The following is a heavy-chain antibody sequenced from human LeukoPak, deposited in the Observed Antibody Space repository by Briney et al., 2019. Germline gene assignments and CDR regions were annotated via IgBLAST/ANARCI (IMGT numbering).Heavy chain of an antibody. CDR2: TYYRSKWYN. Sequence: SQTLSLTCAISGDSVSSNSAAWSWIRQSPSRGLEWLGSTYYRSKWYNDYAVSVKSRITINPDTSKNQFSLKLSSVTAADTAVYYCASYSSYGISGAFDIWGQGTMVSVS. CDR3: ASYSSYGISGAFDI. CDR1: GDSVSSNSAA. V-gene: IGHV6-1*01. J-gene: IGHJ3*02. D-gene: IGHD2-15*01.